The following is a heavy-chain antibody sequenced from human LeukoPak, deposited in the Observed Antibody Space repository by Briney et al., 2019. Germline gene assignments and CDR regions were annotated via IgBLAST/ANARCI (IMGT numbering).Heavy chain of an antibody. CDR3: VRVGDSFGRGGLEGFDG. J-gene: IGHJ4*03. D-gene: IGHD2-21*01. CDR2: ISSSSYYV. Sequence: GGSLRHSCAASGLTFSRYTMNWVRPAPGKGLEWVSSISSSSYYVYYADSVKGRLTISRDNAKNSVYLQMNSQRDEETAVYYWVRVGDSFGRGGLEGFDGWGQGTLVT. CDR1: GLTFSRYT. V-gene: IGHV3-21*01.